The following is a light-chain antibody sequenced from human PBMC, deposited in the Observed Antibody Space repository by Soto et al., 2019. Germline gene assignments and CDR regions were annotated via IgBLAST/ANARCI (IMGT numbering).Light chain of an antibody. Sequence: TVMTQSPAILSASPGERVTLSCRVSESVNTNLAWYQQKPGQGPRLLVYGASTRATGIPARFSGSGSGTEFALTISSLQSEDFAVYHCQQYNNWPPAFGQGTKVEMK. CDR2: GAS. V-gene: IGKV3-15*01. CDR3: QQYNNWPPA. J-gene: IGKJ1*01. CDR1: ESVNTN.